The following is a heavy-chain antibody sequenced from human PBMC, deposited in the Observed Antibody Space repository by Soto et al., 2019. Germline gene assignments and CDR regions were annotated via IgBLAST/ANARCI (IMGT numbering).Heavy chain of an antibody. D-gene: IGHD3-3*01. J-gene: IGHJ4*02. CDR2: ISAYNGNT. CDR1: GYTFTSYG. CDR3: AREEGWVGVPPLGVLGY. V-gene: IGHV1-18*01. Sequence: QVKLVQSGAEVKKPGASVKVSCKAYGYTFTSYGISWVRQAPGQGLEWMGWISAYNGNTNYAQKLQGRVTMTTDTSTSTAYMELRSLRSDDTAVYYCAREEGWVGVPPLGVLGYWGQGTLVTVSS.